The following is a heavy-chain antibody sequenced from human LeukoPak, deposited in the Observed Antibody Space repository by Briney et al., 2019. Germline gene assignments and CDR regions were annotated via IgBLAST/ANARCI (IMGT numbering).Heavy chain of an antibody. D-gene: IGHD3-3*01. Sequence: ASVKVSCKASGYTFTSYGISWVRQAPGQGLEWMGWISAYNGNTNYAQKLQGRVTMTTDTSTSTAYMELRSLRSGDTAVYYCARIPYDFWSGRNWFDPWGQGTLVTVSS. J-gene: IGHJ5*02. CDR2: ISAYNGNT. CDR3: ARIPYDFWSGRNWFDP. V-gene: IGHV1-18*01. CDR1: GYTFTSYG.